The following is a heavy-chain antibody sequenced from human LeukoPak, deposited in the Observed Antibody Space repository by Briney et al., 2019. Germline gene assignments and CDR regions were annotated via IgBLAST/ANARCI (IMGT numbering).Heavy chain of an antibody. V-gene: IGHV4-39*01. Sequence: KSSETLSLTCTVSGGSISSSSYYWGRIRQPPGKGLEWIGSIYYSGSTYYNPSLKSRVTISVDTSKNQFSLKVSSVTAADTAVYYCASQLDDFWSGTPGYYFDYWGQGTLVTVSS. J-gene: IGHJ4*02. CDR1: GGSISSSSYY. D-gene: IGHD3-3*01. CDR2: IYYSGST. CDR3: ASQLDDFWSGTPGYYFDY.